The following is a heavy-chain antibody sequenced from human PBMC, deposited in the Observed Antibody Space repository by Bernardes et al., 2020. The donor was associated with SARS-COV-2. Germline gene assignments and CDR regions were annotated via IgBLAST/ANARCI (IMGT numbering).Heavy chain of an antibody. D-gene: IGHD3-16*01. CDR2: ISTYNGDT. J-gene: IGHJ4*02. CDR1: GYTFTMYT. V-gene: IGHV1-18*04. CDR3: ARDRGSVKSGFDY. Sequence: ASVKVSCKTSGYTFTMYTITWVRQAPGQGLEWMGWISTYNGDTTIAQKFQDRVSMTTDASTNTAYMELRSLRADDTAVYYCARDRGSVKSGFDYWGQGTQVTVSS.